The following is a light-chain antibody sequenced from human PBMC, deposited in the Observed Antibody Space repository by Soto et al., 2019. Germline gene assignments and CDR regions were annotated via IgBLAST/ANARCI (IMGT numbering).Light chain of an antibody. CDR2: EVS. CDR3: TSYTKSSPLV. Sequence: QSALTQPASVSRSPGQSITISCTGTSSDVGGYNFVSWFQQHPGKAPKLMIYEVSNRPSGVSNRFSGSKSGNTASLTISGLQAEDEADYYCTSYTKSSPLVFGTGTKVTVL. J-gene: IGLJ1*01. CDR1: SSDVGGYNF. V-gene: IGLV2-14*01.